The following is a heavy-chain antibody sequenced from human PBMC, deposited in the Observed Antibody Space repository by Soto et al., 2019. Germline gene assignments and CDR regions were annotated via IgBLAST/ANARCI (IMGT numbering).Heavy chain of an antibody. CDR1: GVPFTRYG. CDR3: ARMKLASLDH. V-gene: IGHV1-69*09. J-gene: IGHJ4*02. Sequence: QVVLLQSGPEVKRPGSSVKVSCKASGVPFTRYGFAWVRQAPGRGLAWVGRINPASQLRTYEQSLQGRVTITADTSTTTAYMELSGLTSEDTAVYYWARMKLASLDHWGQGTLVTVSS. CDR2: INPASQLR.